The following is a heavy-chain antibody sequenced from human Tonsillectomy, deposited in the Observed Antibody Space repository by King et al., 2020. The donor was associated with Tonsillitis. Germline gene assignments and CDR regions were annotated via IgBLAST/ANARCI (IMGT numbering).Heavy chain of an antibody. CDR3: ARGGSHYGLDV. V-gene: IGHV4-31*03. CDR2: IYFSGDT. CDR1: GGSISSDGYF. Sequence: QLQESGPGLVKPSQTLSLTCTVSGGSISSDGYFWSWIRQHPGKGLEWIGDIYFSGDTYYNPSLQSRVIISVDTSKNQFSLKLNSVTAAATAVYYCARGGSHYGLDVWGQGTTVIVSS. D-gene: IGHD1-26*01. J-gene: IGHJ6*02.